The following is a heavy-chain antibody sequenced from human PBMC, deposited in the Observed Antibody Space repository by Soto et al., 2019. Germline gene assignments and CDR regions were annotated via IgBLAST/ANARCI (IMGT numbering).Heavy chain of an antibody. V-gene: IGHV3-72*01. Sequence: GGSLRLSCVASGFTFNDHYMDWVRQAPGKGLEWVGRSRSKPNDYTTEYAASVKGRFTISRDDSENSVYLQMNSLKTEDTAVYYCTRNFYSGTYYFDYWGQGTLVTVSS. D-gene: IGHD1-26*01. CDR3: TRNFYSGTYYFDY. CDR1: GFTFNDHY. CDR2: SRSKPNDYTT. J-gene: IGHJ4*02.